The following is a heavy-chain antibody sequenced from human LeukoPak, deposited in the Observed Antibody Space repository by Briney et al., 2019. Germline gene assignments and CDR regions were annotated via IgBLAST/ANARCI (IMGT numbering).Heavy chain of an antibody. V-gene: IGHV1-46*01. CDR3: ASESPRYCSGGSCYLGGFDP. CDR2: INPSGGST. CDR1: GYTFTSYY. D-gene: IGHD2-15*01. J-gene: IGHJ5*02. Sequence: GASVKVSCKASGYTFTSYYMHWVRQAPGQGLEWMGIINPSGGSTSYAQKFQGRVTMTRDTSTSTVYMELSSLRSEDTAVYYCASESPRYCSGGSCYLGGFDPWGQGTLVTVSS.